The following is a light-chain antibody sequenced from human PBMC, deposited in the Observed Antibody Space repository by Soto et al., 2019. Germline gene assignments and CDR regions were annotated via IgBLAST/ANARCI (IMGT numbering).Light chain of an antibody. CDR2: DAS. CDR3: QQRSNWL. Sequence: EIVLTQSPATLSLSPGERATLSCRASQSVSSYLAWYQQKPGQAPRLLIYDASNRATGIPARFSSSGSGTDFTLTISSLEPEDFAVDYCQQRSNWLFGGGTKVDIK. V-gene: IGKV3-11*01. CDR1: QSVSSY. J-gene: IGKJ4*01.